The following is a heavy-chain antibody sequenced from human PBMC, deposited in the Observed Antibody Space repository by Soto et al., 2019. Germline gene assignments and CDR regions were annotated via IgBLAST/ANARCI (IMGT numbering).Heavy chain of an antibody. D-gene: IGHD3-9*01. V-gene: IGHV5-51*01. CDR2: IYPGDSDT. CDR3: ASPILTGYYSFDY. J-gene: IGHJ4*02. CDR1: GYSFTSYW. Sequence: PGESLKISCKGSGYSFTSYWIGWVRQMPGKGLERMGIIYPGDSDTRYSPSFQGQVTISADKSISTAYLQWSSLKASDTAMYYCASPILTGYYSFDYWGQGTLVTVSS.